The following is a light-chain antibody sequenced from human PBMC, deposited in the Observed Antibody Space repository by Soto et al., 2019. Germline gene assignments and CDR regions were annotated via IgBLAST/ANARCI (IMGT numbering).Light chain of an antibody. CDR1: QTVSRH. CDR3: QQYSTWPLIT. CDR2: GAS. V-gene: IGKV3-15*01. Sequence: IVMTQSPGTLSVSPGERATLSCRASQTVSRHLAWYQQRPGQAPRLLIFGASTRATGIPDRFSGSGSGTDFTLTIAFLQSEDFAVYYCQQYSTWPLITFGPGTRLDIK. J-gene: IGKJ5*01.